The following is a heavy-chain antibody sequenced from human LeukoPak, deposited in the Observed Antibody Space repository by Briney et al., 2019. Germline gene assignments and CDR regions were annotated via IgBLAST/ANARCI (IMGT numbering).Heavy chain of an antibody. CDR2: IKQDGSER. Sequence: GGSLRLSCAASGCTFSSYWMTWVRQPAGKGLEWVANIKQDGSERNYVDSVKGRFTISRDNAKNSLYLQMNTLRDEDTAVYYCATGAGCGYWGQGTLVTVSS. J-gene: IGHJ4*02. D-gene: IGHD6-19*01. CDR3: ATGAGCGY. CDR1: GCTFSSYW. V-gene: IGHV3-7*03.